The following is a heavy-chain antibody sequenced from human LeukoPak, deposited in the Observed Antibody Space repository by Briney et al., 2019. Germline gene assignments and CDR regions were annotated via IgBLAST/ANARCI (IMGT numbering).Heavy chain of an antibody. D-gene: IGHD4-17*01. CDR1: GGSISGYY. V-gene: IGHV2-70*11. CDR2: IDWDDDK. CDR3: ARTTVTSDAFDI. J-gene: IGHJ3*02. Sequence: TLSLTCTVSGGSISGYYWSWIRQPPGKALEWLARIDWDDDKYYSTSLKTRLTISKDTSKNQVVLTMTNMDPVDTATYYCARTTVTSDAFDIWGQGTMVTVSS.